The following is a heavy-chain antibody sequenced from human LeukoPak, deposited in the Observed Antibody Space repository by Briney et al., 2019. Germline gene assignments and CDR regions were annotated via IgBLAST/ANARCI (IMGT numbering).Heavy chain of an antibody. CDR1: GGSISSYY. Sequence: SETLSLTCTVSGGSISSYYWSWIRQPPGKGLEWIGYIYYSGSTNYNPSLKSRVTISVDTSKNQFSLKLSSVTAADTAVYYCARGTRWSRFDYWGQGTLVTVSS. V-gene: IGHV4-59*08. D-gene: IGHD4-23*01. J-gene: IGHJ4*02. CDR2: IYYSGST. CDR3: ARGTRWSRFDY.